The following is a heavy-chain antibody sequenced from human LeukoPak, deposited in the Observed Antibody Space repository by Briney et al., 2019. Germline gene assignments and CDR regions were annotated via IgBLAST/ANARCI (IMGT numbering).Heavy chain of an antibody. CDR3: ARRITMTPAGFDP. J-gene: IGHJ5*02. Sequence: GSLRLSCAASGFTFSSYGMSWIRQSPGKGLEWIGEINHSGSTNYNPSLKSRVTISVDTSKNQFSLKLSSVTAADTAVYYCARRITMTPAGFDPWGQGTLVTVSS. CDR1: GFTFSSYG. V-gene: IGHV4-34*01. CDR2: INHSGST. D-gene: IGHD3-22*01.